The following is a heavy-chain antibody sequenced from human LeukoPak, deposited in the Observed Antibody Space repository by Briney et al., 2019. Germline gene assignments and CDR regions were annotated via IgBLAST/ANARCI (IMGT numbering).Heavy chain of an antibody. V-gene: IGHV3-15*01. CDR3: TTHTIVGATDLDY. CDR1: GFTFSNAW. CDR2: IKSKTDGGTT. J-gene: IGHJ4*02. D-gene: IGHD1-26*01. Sequence: GGSLRLSCAASGFTFSNAWMSWVRQAPGKGLEWVGRIKSKTDGGTTDYAAPVKGRFTISRDDSKNTLYLQMNSLKTEDTAVYYCTTHTIVGATDLDYWGQGTLVTVSS.